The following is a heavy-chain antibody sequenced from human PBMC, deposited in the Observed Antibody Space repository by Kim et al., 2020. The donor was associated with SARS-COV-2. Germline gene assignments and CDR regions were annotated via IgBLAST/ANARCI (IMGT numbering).Heavy chain of an antibody. V-gene: IGHV4-39*07. CDR2: IYYSGST. D-gene: IGHD1-26*01. Sequence: SETLSLTCTVSGGSISSSSYYWGWIRQPPGKGLEWIGSIYYSGSTYYNPSLKSRVTISVDTSKNQFSLKLSSVTAADTAVYYCARAHGLRGGSWGQGTLVTVSS. J-gene: IGHJ4*02. CDR1: GGSISSSSYY. CDR3: ARAHGLRGGS.